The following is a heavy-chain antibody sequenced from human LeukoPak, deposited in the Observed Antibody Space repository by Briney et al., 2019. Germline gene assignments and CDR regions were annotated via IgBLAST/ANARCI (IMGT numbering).Heavy chain of an antibody. CDR2: ISGGTT. CDR1: GFTFGDYL. D-gene: IGHD6-19*01. J-gene: IGHJ4*02. CDR3: SRGSGWLSVY. Sequence: PGGSLRLSCTASGFTFGDYLMSWFRQAPGKGLEWIGFISGGTTEYAASVKARFTISRGDSTSIAYPQMNSLTTEDTAVYYCSRGSGWLSVYWGQGTLVTVSS. V-gene: IGHV3-49*03.